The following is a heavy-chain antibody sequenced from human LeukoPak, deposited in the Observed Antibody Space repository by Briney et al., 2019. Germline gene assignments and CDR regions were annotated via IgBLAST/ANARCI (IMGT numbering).Heavy chain of an antibody. CDR1: GFTFSSYG. V-gene: IGHV3-30*18. Sequence: GGSLRLSCAASGFTFSSYGMHWVRQAPGKGLEWVAVISYDGSNKYYADSVKGRFTISRDNSKNTLYLQMNSLRAEDTAVYYCAKDTPQWELRFGFYYWGQGTLVTVSS. D-gene: IGHD1-26*01. J-gene: IGHJ4*02. CDR2: ISYDGSNK. CDR3: AKDTPQWELRFGFYY.